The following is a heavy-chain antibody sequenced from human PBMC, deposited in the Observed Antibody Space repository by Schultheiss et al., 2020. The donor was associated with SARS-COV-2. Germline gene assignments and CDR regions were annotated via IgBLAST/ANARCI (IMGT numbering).Heavy chain of an antibody. Sequence: GGSPRLSCAASGFTFSSYGMHWVRQAPGKGLEWVAVIWYDGSNKYYADSVKGRFTISRDNSKNTLYLQMNSLRAEDTAVYYCARSRDYDGSGSRLNWLDAWGQGTLVTVSS. CDR2: IWYDGSNK. CDR3: ARSRDYDGSGSRLNWLDA. CDR1: GFTFSSYG. D-gene: IGHD3-10*01. J-gene: IGHJ5*02. V-gene: IGHV3-33*01.